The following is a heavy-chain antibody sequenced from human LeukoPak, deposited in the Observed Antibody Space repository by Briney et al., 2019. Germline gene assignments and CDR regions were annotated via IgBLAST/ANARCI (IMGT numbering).Heavy chain of an antibody. J-gene: IGHJ1*01. Sequence: MPSGTLSLTCAGSGGSISSSNWWSWVRQPPGKGLEWIGEIYHSGSINYNPSLKSRVTISVNKSKNQFSLKLSSVTAADTAVYYCARGPTLYSSSWYFQHWGQGTLVTVSS. CDR3: ARGPTLYSSSWYFQH. D-gene: IGHD6-13*01. CDR2: IYHSGSI. CDR1: GGSISSSNW. V-gene: IGHV4-4*02.